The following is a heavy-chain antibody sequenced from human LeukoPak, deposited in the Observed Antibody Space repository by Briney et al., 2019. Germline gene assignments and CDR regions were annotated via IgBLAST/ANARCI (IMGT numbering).Heavy chain of an antibody. J-gene: IGHJ4*02. CDR2: ISSGGGT. CDR3: ARTFDRGWHFDF. Sequence: GGSLRPSCAASGFTFSSYWMTWVRQAPGKGLQCVAIISSGGGTSYADSVKGRFTVSRDNSKNTMFLQMNSLRAEDTAVYYCARTFDRGWHFDFWGQGTLVTVSA. CDR1: GFTFSSYW. D-gene: IGHD6-19*01. V-gene: IGHV3-53*01.